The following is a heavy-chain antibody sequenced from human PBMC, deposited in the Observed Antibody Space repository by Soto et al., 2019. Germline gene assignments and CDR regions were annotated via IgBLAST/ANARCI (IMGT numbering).Heavy chain of an antibody. CDR2: IYYGGST. D-gene: IGHD3-22*01. V-gene: IGHV4-34*01. J-gene: IGHJ4*02. Sequence: SETLSLTCAVYGGSISAYYWSWIRQPPGKGLEWIGYIYYGGSTYYNPSHQSRVTMSVDRSRNQFSLKLNSVTAADTAVYYCARVRREYDNSGPVDYWGQGTLVTVSS. CDR1: GGSISAYY. CDR3: ARVRREYDNSGPVDY.